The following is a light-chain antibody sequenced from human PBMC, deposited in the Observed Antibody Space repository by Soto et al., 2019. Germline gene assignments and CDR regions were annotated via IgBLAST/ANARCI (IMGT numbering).Light chain of an antibody. J-gene: IGKJ1*01. CDR2: GAS. CDR1: QSGSSN. V-gene: IGKV3-15*01. CDR3: QQYNNWPWT. Sequence: EIVMTQSPATLSVSPGERATLSCRASQSGSSNLDWYQQKPGQAPRLLIYGASTRTTGIPARFSGSGSGTEFTLTISRLQSEDFAVYYCQQYNNWPWTFGQGTKVEIK.